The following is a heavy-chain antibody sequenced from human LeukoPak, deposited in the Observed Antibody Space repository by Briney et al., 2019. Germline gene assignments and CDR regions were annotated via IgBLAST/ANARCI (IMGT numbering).Heavy chain of an antibody. CDR1: GSSISGYY. J-gene: IGHJ4*02. D-gene: IGHD3-22*01. CDR2: VYDSGNT. CDR3: ATGDSQLHSSGYYYY. Sequence: PSETLSLTCNVSGSSISGYYWSWIRQPPGKGLEWIGYVYDSGNTNYNPSLRSRVTISLDTSKDQFSLKLGSVTAADTAVYYCATGDSQLHSSGYYYYWGQGTLVTVSS. V-gene: IGHV4-59*01.